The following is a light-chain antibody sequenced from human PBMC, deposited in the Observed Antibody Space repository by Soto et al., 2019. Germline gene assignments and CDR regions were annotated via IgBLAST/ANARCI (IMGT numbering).Light chain of an antibody. V-gene: IGLV2-14*03. CDR1: SSDVGGYNY. CDR2: DVS. Sequence: QAAGTQPAWVSGSPGQSITISCTGTSSDVGGYNYVSWYQHHPGKAPKLIIYDVSNRPSGVSIRFSASKSDNTASLTISGLQPEDEADYHCSSYTTSNTRQIVFGTGTKVTVL. CDR3: SSYTTSNTRQIV. J-gene: IGLJ1*01.